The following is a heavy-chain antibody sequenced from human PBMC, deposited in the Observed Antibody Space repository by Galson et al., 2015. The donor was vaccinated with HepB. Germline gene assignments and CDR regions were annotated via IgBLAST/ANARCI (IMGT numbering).Heavy chain of an antibody. CDR3: ARYVVGGDLDY. Sequence: SLRLSCAASGFTFSNYWMHWVRQAPGKGLVWVSRITSDGSSTTYADSVKGRFTISRDNAKNTLYLQMNSLRAEDTAVYYCARYVVGGDLDYWGRGTLVTVSS. CDR2: ITSDGSST. J-gene: IGHJ4*02. D-gene: IGHD3-10*01. CDR1: GFTFSNYW. V-gene: IGHV3-74*01.